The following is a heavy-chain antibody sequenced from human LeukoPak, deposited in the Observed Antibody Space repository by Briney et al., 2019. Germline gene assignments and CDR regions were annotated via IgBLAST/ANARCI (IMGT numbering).Heavy chain of an antibody. Sequence: SETLSLTCTVSGGSISSHYWSWIRQSPGKGLEWFGYIYYSGSTNYNPSLKSRVTISVDTPKNQFSLKLSSVTAADTAVYYCARDRGIAVAEYYFDYWGQGTLVTVSS. CDR1: GGSISSHY. J-gene: IGHJ4*02. D-gene: IGHD6-19*01. CDR3: ARDRGIAVAEYYFDY. V-gene: IGHV4-59*11. CDR2: IYYSGST.